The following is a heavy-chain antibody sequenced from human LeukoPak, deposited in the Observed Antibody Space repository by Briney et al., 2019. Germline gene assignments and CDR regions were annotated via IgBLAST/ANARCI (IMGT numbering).Heavy chain of an antibody. J-gene: IGHJ4*02. Sequence: PSETLSLTCAVYGGSFSGYYWSWIRQPPGKGLEWIGEINHSGSTNYNPSLKSRVTISVDTSKSQFSLKLSSVTAADTAVYYCARVDTAMAHLYYFDYWGQGTLVTVSS. V-gene: IGHV4-34*01. CDR3: ARVDTAMAHLYYFDY. CDR2: INHSGST. CDR1: GGSFSGYY. D-gene: IGHD5-18*01.